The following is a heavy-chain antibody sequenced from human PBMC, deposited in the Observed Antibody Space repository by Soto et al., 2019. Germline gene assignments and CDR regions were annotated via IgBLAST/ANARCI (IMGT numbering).Heavy chain of an antibody. V-gene: IGHV1-46*01. CDR1: GYTFTSYY. D-gene: IGHD3-3*01. J-gene: IGHJ4*02. CDR2: INPSGGSK. CDR3: ARRFLGNQGIDY. Sequence: QVQLVQSGAEVKKPGASVKVSCKASGYTFTSYYMHWVRQATGQGLEWMGIINPSGGSKSYAQKFQGRVTLTRDTYTSTVYMELSSLRSEDTAVYYCARRFLGNQGIDYWGQGTLVTVSS.